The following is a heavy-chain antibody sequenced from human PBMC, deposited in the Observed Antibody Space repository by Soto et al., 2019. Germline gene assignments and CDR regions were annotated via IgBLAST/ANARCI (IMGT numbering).Heavy chain of an antibody. V-gene: IGHV4-4*02. Sequence: SETLSLTCAVSGGSISDGDWWSWVRQPPGRGLEWIGEINPSVGTNYNPSLKRRVTISLGRSKNHFSLTLRSVTAADTGIYFCASNPRIGFTGYECSWGQGTLVTVSSGKEVPASVKVSCKASGYHFDYWGQGTLVTVSS. J-gene: IGHJ4*02. CDR1: GGSISDGDW. CDR2: INPSVGT. D-gene: IGHD3-9*01. CDR3: ASNPRIGFTGYECSWGQGTLVTVSSGKEVPASVKVSCKASGYHFDY.